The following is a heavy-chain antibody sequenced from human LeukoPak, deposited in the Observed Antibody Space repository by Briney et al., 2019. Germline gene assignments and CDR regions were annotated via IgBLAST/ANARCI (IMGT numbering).Heavy chain of an antibody. J-gene: IGHJ4*02. Sequence: SETLSLTCTVSGGSISSYYWSWIRQPPGKGLEWIGYIYYSGSTNYNPSLKSRVTISVDTSKNQFSLKLSSVTAADTAVYYCARHGRWLQRGSFDYWGQGTPVTVSS. D-gene: IGHD5-24*01. CDR2: IYYSGST. V-gene: IGHV4-59*08. CDR3: ARHGRWLQRGSFDY. CDR1: GGSISSYY.